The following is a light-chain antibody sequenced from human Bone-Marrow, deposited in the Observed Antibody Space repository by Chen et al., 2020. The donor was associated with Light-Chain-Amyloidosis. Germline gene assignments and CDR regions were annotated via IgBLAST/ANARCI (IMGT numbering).Light chain of an antibody. J-gene: IGLJ1*01. CDR1: SGDVGTYNY. V-gene: IGLV2-14*01. CDR2: AVS. Sequence: QSALTPPASVSGSPGQSIAISCTGTSGDVGTYNYVSWYQQHPGKAPKVMIYAVSNRPSGVSNRFSGSKSGNTASLTISGLQAEDEADYYCSSFTSSSSYVFGPGTKVTVL. CDR3: SSFTSSSSYV.